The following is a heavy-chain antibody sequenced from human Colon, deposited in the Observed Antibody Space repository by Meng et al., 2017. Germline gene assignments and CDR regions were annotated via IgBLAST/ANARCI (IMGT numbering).Heavy chain of an antibody. Sequence: QVTLQKWGDGLLKPSETLSLTWAAYDGAFSDYDWSWIRQPTGKGLEWIGEINHSGGANYNPSLQSRVTISVDTSKNQFSLKLSSVIAADTAVYYCARVDFRGKTADSTGLGHWGQGTLVTVSS. J-gene: IGHJ4*02. CDR1: DGAFSDYD. D-gene: IGHD3-16*01. CDR3: ARVDFRGKTADSTGLGH. V-gene: IGHV4-34*02. CDR2: INHSGGA.